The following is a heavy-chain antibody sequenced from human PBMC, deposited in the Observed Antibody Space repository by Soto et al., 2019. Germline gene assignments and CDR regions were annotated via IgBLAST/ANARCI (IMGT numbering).Heavy chain of an antibody. CDR1: GGSISGYY. J-gene: IGHJ4*02. D-gene: IGHD6-19*01. V-gene: IGHV4-59*13. CDR3: ARAGRSSSKTVFDY. CDR2: ISYNGSP. Sequence: KQSQTLSLTCTVSGGSISGYYWTWIRQPPGKGLEWIGYISYNGSPNYNPSLKSRVTISVDTSQNQFSLKLSSVTAADTAVYYCARAGRSSSKTVFDYWGQGNLVTVSS.